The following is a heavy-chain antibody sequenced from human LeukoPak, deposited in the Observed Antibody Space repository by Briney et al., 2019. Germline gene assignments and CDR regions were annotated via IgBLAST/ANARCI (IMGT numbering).Heavy chain of an antibody. D-gene: IGHD2-21*01. J-gene: IGHJ4*02. CDR3: ARVPIVVGKDGAFDY. V-gene: IGHV3-48*03. Sequence: GGSLRLSCTASGFIFTNYWMSWVRQAPGKGLEWVSYISSSGSTIYYADSVKGRFTISRDNAKNSLYLQMNSLRAEDTAVYYCARVPIVVGKDGAFDYWGQGTLVTVSS. CDR2: ISSSGSTI. CDR1: GFIFTNYW.